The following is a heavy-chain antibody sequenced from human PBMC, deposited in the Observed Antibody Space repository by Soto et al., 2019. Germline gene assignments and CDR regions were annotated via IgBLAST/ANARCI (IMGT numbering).Heavy chain of an antibody. Sequence: QVQLVQSGAEVKKPGASVKVSCKASGYTFTSYDINWVRQATGQGREWMGWMKPNSGTTGYAQKCQGRVSLTRDTSISTAYMELSDLRSEDTAVYYCERGPRNGGFDYLGQGTPVTVSS. CDR2: MKPNSGTT. CDR3: ERGPRNGGFDY. CDR1: GYTFTSYD. D-gene: IGHD7-27*01. J-gene: IGHJ4*02. V-gene: IGHV1-8*01.